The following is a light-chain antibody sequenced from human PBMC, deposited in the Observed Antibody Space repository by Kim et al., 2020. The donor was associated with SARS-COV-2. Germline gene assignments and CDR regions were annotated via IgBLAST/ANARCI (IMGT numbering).Light chain of an antibody. Sequence: GQRVTISCTGSSSNSGAGYDVQWYQQFAGKAPKLLIYGNINRPSGVPDRFSGSKSGTSASLAITGLQAEDEADYYCQSYDSTLSGVFGGGTKLTVL. CDR2: GNI. CDR3: QSYDSTLSGV. CDR1: SSNSGAGYD. V-gene: IGLV1-40*01. J-gene: IGLJ3*02.